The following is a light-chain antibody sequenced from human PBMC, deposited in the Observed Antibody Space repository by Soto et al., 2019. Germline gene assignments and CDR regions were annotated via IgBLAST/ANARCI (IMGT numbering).Light chain of an antibody. CDR2: AAS. J-gene: IGKJ1*01. V-gene: IGKV3-20*01. CDR3: QQYGRSPWA. CDR1: QSVGRNY. Sequence: EIVLTQFPGTLSLSPGERATLSCRASQSVGRNYVAWYQQKPGQAPRVIIYAASNRASGIPDRFSGSGSGSDFTLTISRLEPEDFAAYYCQQYGRSPWALGQGTKVEIK.